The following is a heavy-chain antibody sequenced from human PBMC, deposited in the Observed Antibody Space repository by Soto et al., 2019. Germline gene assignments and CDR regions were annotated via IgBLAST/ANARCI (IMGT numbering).Heavy chain of an antibody. CDR2: IYYSGST. CDR3: ARQGGDWNQFDY. J-gene: IGHJ4*02. Sequence: KPSETLSLTCTVSGGPISSSSYYWGWIRQPPGKGLEWIGSIYYSGSTYYNPSLKSRVTISVDTSKNQFSLKLSSVTAADTAVYYCARQGGDWNQFDYWGQGTLVTVS. CDR1: GGPISSSSYY. V-gene: IGHV4-39*01. D-gene: IGHD1-1*01.